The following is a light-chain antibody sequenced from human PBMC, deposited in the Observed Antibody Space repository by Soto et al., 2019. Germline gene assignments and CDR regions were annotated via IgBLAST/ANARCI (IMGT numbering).Light chain of an antibody. CDR2: DVS. J-gene: IGLJ2*01. Sequence: QSALTQPASVSGSPGQSITISCTGTSSDVGGYNYVSWYQQHPGKAPKLMIYDVSNRPSGVSNRFSGSKSGNTASLTISVLQAEDEADYYCSSYTSSPNVVFGGGTKVTVL. V-gene: IGLV2-14*01. CDR1: SSDVGGYNY. CDR3: SSYTSSPNVV.